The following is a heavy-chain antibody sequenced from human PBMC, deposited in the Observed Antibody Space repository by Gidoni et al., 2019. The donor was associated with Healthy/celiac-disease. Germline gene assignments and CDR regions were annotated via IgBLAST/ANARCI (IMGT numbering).Heavy chain of an antibody. V-gene: IGHV4-39*01. CDR3: ARLAEVYPFDY. CDR2: IYSSGST. D-gene: IGHD2-8*01. J-gene: IGHJ4*02. Sequence: QLQLQESGPGLAKPSETLSLTCTVSGGSISSSSYYWGWIRQPPGKGLEWIGSIYSSGSTYYNPSLKSRVTISVDTSKNQFSLKLSSVTAADTAVYYCARLAEVYPFDYWGQGTLVTVSS. CDR1: GGSISSSSYY.